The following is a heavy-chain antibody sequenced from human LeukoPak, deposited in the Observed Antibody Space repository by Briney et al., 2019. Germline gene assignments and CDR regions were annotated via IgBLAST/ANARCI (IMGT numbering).Heavy chain of an antibody. Sequence: SETLSLTCTVSGGSISSYYWSWIRQPPGKGLEWIGCMHHSGSTNYNPSLKSRVTISTDTSKNQFSLKLSSETAAGTAVYYCARGGPDIAMATTIDYWGQGTLVTVSS. CDR1: GGSISSYY. CDR3: ARGGPDIAMATTIDY. J-gene: IGHJ4*02. V-gene: IGHV4-59*01. D-gene: IGHD5-24*01. CDR2: MHHSGST.